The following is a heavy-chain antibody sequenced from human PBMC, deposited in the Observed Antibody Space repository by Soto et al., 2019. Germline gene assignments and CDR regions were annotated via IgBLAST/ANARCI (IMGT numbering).Heavy chain of an antibody. D-gene: IGHD2-15*01. CDR3: ARGHTDCSGGSCYSFDY. CDR2: INHSGST. J-gene: IGHJ4*02. V-gene: IGHV4-34*01. Sequence: QVQLQQWGAGLLKPSETLSLTCAVYGGSFSGYYWSSIRQPPGKGLEWIGEINHSGSTNYNPSLKSRVTISVDTSKNQFSLKLSSVTAADTAVYYCARGHTDCSGGSCYSFDYWGQGTLVTVSS. CDR1: GGSFSGYY.